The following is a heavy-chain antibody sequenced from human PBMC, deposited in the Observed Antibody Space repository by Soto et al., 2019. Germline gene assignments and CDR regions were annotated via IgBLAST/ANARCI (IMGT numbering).Heavy chain of an antibody. D-gene: IGHD4-17*01. Sequence: QVQLVQSGAEVKKPGSSVKVSCKASGGTFSSYAISWVRQAPGQGLEWMGGIIPIFGTANYAQKFQGRVTITGDDFTITVYMEMSSMRSEDTALYYVSRTNDSGDYGRGYWGQGTLVTVSS. V-gene: IGHV1-69*12. J-gene: IGHJ4*02. CDR2: IIPIFGTA. CDR3: SRTNDSGDYGRGY. CDR1: GGTFSSYA.